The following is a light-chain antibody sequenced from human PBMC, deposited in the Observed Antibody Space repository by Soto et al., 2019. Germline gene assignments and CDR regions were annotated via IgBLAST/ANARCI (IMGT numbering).Light chain of an antibody. CDR2: AAS. CDR1: QGISSY. J-gene: IGKJ2*01. Sequence: DIQLTQSPSFLSASVGDRVTITCRASQGISSYLAWYQQKPGKAPKLLLYAASTLQSGVPSRFSGSGSGTEFTLTISSLQAEDFATYYCQQPNSYPYTFGQGTKLEIK. V-gene: IGKV1-9*01. CDR3: QQPNSYPYT.